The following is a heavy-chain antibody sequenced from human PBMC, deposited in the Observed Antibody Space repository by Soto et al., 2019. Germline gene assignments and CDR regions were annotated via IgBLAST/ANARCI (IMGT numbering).Heavy chain of an antibody. CDR2: MNRNSGNT. Sequence: QVQLVQSGAEVKKPGASVKVSCKASGYTFTSYDINWVRQATRQGLEWMGWMNRNSGNTGYAQKFEGTVTMNRNTSISTAYSVLSSLRSEDTAVYYCARGINYYASGDDAFDIWGQGTMVTVSS. V-gene: IGHV1-8*01. CDR1: GYTFTSYD. J-gene: IGHJ3*02. D-gene: IGHD3-10*01. CDR3: ARGINYYASGDDAFDI.